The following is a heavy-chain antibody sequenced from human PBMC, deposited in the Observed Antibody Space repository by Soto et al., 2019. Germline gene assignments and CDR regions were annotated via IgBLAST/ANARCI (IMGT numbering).Heavy chain of an antibody. CDR2: ISSSGSTI. J-gene: IGHJ4*02. Sequence: QVQLVESGGGLVKPGGSLRLSCAASGFTFSDYYMSWIRQAPGKGLEWVSYISSSGSTIYYADSVKGRFTITRDNAKNSLFLQMNSLRADDTAVYYCAGWKGQQLALDYWGQGTLVTVSS. V-gene: IGHV3-11*01. CDR1: GFTFSDYY. D-gene: IGHD6-13*01. CDR3: AGWKGQQLALDY.